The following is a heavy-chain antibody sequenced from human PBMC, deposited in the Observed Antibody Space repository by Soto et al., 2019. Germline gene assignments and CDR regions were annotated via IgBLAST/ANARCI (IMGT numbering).Heavy chain of an antibody. D-gene: IGHD3-3*01. CDR2: IKSKNDGGTT. J-gene: IGHJ4*02. V-gene: IGHV3-15*01. CDR3: TTDRSGYPGPFDS. Sequence: GGSLRLSCAASGFTFSDAWMSWVRQPPGKGPEWVGIIKSKNDGGTTDYAAPVKGRFTISRDDSKNTLHLQMNSLKIEDTAVYYCTTDRSGYPGPFDSWGQGTLVTVSS. CDR1: GFTFSDAW.